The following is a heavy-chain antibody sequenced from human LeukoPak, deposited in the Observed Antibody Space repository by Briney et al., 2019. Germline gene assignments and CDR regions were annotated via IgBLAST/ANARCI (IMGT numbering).Heavy chain of an antibody. CDR3: ARELEYFQH. CDR1: GGSISSSSYY. Sequence: SETLSLTCTVSGGSISSSSYYWGWIRQPPGKGLEWIGSIYYSGSTYYNPSLKSRVTISVDTSKNQFSLKLSSVTAADTAVYYCARELEYFQHWGQGTLVTVSS. J-gene: IGHJ1*01. CDR2: IYYSGST. V-gene: IGHV4-39*07.